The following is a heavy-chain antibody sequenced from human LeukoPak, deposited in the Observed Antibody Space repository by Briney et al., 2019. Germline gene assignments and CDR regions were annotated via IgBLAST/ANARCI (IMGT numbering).Heavy chain of an antibody. J-gene: IGHJ3*02. V-gene: IGHV4-30-2*01. CDR2: IYHSGST. D-gene: IGHD5-12*01. CDR3: ARTLHSSYDAFDI. Sequence: TLSLTCAVSGGSISSGGYSWSWIRQPPGKGLEWIGYIYHSGSTYYNPSLKSRVTISVDRSKNQFSLKLSSVTAADTAVYYCARTLHSSYDAFDIWGQGTMVTVSS. CDR1: GGSISSGGYS.